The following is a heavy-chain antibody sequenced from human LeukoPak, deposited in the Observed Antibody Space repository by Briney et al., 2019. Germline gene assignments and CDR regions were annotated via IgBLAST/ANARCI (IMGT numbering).Heavy chain of an antibody. CDR3: ASHYKTTGSNPQPDY. CDR2: ISYDGSNE. D-gene: IGHD4-11*01. Sequence: GRSLRLSCAASGFTFSSYVMHWVRQAPGKGLEWVAIISYDGSNEYYADSVKGRFTISRDNSKNTLYLQMNSLRGEDTAVYYCASHYKTTGSNPQPDYWGQGTLVTVSS. CDR1: GFTFSSYV. V-gene: IGHV3-30*04. J-gene: IGHJ4*02.